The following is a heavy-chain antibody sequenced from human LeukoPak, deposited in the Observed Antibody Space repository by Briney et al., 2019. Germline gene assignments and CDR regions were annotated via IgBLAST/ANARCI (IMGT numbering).Heavy chain of an antibody. V-gene: IGHV4-34*01. CDR2: INHSGST. D-gene: IGHD4-23*01. CDR3: ARGGRWLPLDY. J-gene: IGHJ4*02. CDR1: GGSFSGYY. Sequence: SETLSLTCAVYGGSFSGYYWSWIRQPPGKGLEWIGEINHSGSTNYNPSLKSRVTISVDTSKNQLSLKLSSVTAADTAVYYCARGGRWLPLDYWGQGTLVTVSS.